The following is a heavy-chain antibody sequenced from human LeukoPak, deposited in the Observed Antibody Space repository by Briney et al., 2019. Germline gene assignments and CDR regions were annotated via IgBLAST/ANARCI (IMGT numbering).Heavy chain of an antibody. J-gene: IGHJ6*03. Sequence: GGSLRLSCAASGFTFSDYYMSWIRRAPGKGLEWVSYISSSGSTIYYADSVKGRFTISRDNAKNSLYLQMNSLRAEDTAVYYCARARITHNYYYYYMDVWGKGTTVTVSS. D-gene: IGHD3-16*01. CDR2: ISSSGSTI. CDR3: ARARITHNYYYYYMDV. V-gene: IGHV3-11*01. CDR1: GFTFSDYY.